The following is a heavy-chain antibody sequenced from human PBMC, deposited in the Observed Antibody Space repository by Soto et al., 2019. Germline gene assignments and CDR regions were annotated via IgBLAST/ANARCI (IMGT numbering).Heavy chain of an antibody. V-gene: IGHV4-59*01. Sequence: ASETLSLTCTVSGGSIRSYYWSWIRQPPGKGLEWIGYIYYSGSTNYNPSLKSRVTISVDTSKNQFSLKLSSVTAADTAVYYCARDPGIAAAGEHYYYYGMDVWGQGTTVTASS. CDR1: GGSIRSYY. D-gene: IGHD6-13*01. CDR2: IYYSGST. CDR3: ARDPGIAAAGEHYYYYGMDV. J-gene: IGHJ6*02.